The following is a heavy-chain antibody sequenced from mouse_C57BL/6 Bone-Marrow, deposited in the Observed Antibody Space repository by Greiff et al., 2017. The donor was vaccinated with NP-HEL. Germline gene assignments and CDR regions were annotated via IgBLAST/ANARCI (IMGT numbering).Heavy chain of an antibody. CDR2: INPYNGGT. CDR3: ARGGWYFDV. V-gene: IGHV1-19*01. Sequence: VQLQQSGPVLVKPGASVKMSCKASGYTFTDYYMNWVKQSHGKSLEWIGVINPYNGGTSYNQKFKGKATLTVDKSSSTAYMELNSLTSEDSAVYYCARGGWYFDVWGTGTTVTVSS. J-gene: IGHJ1*03. CDR1: GYTFTDYY.